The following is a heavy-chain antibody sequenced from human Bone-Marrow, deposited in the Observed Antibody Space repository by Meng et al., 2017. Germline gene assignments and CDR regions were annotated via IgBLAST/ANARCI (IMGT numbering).Heavy chain of an antibody. CDR2: IIPIFGTA. J-gene: IGHJ4*02. CDR1: GYTFTGYY. Sequence: SVKVSCKASGYTFTGYYMHWVRQAPGQGLEWMGGIIPIFGTANYAQKFQGRVTITADESTSTAYMELSSLRSEDTAVYYCARPTHGYSYGTDFDYWGQGTLVTVSS. D-gene: IGHD5-18*01. V-gene: IGHV1-69*13. CDR3: ARPTHGYSYGTDFDY.